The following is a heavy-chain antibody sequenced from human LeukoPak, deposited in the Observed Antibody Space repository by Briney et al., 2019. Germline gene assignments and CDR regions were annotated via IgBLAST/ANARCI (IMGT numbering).Heavy chain of an antibody. D-gene: IGHD2-2*01. J-gene: IGHJ5*02. Sequence: GGSLRLSCAASGFTFSSYGMHWVRQAPGKGLEWVAVIWYDGSNKYYADSVKGRFTISRDNSKNTLYLQMDSLRAEDTAVYYCARSRGHCSSTSCPNWFDPWGQGTLVTVSS. CDR2: IWYDGSNK. CDR1: GFTFSSYG. V-gene: IGHV3-33*01. CDR3: ARSRGHCSSTSCPNWFDP.